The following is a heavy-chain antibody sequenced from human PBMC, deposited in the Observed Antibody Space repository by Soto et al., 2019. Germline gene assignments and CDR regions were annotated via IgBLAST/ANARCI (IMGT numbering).Heavy chain of an antibody. V-gene: IGHV5-51*01. J-gene: IGHJ3*02. CDR2: IYPGDSDT. CDR3: ARPRIAARDAFDI. CDR1: GYSFTSYW. D-gene: IGHD6-6*01. Sequence: VESLKISCKGSGYSFTSYWIGWVRQMPGKGLEWMGIIYPGDSDTRYSPSFQGQVTISADKSISTAYLQWSSLKASDTAMYYCARPRIAARDAFDIWGQGTMVTVSS.